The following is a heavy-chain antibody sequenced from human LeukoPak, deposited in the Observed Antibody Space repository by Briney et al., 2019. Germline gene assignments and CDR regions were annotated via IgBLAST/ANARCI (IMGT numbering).Heavy chain of an antibody. CDR2: INPNSGGT. CDR3: AAGDYDILTGYRPIDY. V-gene: IGHV1-2*04. D-gene: IGHD3-9*01. Sequence: ASVKVSCKASGYTFTGYYMHWVRQAPGQGLEWMGWINPNSGGTNYAQKFQGWVTMTRDTSISTAYMELSRLRSDDTAVYYCAAGDYDILTGYRPIDYWGQGTLVTVSS. CDR1: GYTFTGYY. J-gene: IGHJ4*02.